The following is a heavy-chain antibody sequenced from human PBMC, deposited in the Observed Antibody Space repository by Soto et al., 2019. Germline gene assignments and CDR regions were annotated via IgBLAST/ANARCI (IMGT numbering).Heavy chain of an antibody. V-gene: IGHV4-39*01. CDR1: GGSISSSSYY. CDR3: ARHVDFWSGYYGMDV. Sequence: SETLSLTCTVSGGSISSSSYYWGWIRQPPGKGLEWIGSIYYSGSTYYNPSLKSRVTISVDTSKNQFSLKLSSVTAADTAVYYCARHVDFWSGYYGMDVWGQGTKVTVS. D-gene: IGHD3-3*01. CDR2: IYYSGST. J-gene: IGHJ6*02.